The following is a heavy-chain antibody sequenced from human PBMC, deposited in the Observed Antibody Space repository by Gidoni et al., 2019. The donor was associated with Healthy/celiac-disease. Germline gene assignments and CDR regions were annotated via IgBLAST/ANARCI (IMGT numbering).Heavy chain of an antibody. CDR1: GFTFSSYW. CDR2: IKQDGSEK. Sequence: EVQLVESGGGLVQPGGSLRLSCAASGFTFSSYWMSWVRQAPGKGLEWVANIKQDGSEKYYVDSVKGRFTISRDNAKNSLYLQMNSLRAEDTAVYYCARDLVVVPYYYGMDVWGQGTTVTVSS. D-gene: IGHD2-2*01. CDR3: ARDLVVVPYYYGMDV. V-gene: IGHV3-7*01. J-gene: IGHJ6*02.